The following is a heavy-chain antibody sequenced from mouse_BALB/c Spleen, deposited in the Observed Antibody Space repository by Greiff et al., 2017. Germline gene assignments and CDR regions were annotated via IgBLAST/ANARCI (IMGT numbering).Heavy chain of an antibody. CDR1: GFSLTDYG. CDR2: IWGGGST. J-gene: IGHJ2*01. D-gene: IGHD1-1*01. CDR3: AKLYGSSSYYFDD. Sequence: VKLVESGPGLVAPSQSLSITCTVSGFSLTDYGVSWIRQPPGKGLEWLGVIWGGGSTYYNSALKSRLSISKDNSKSQVFLKMNSLQTDDTAMYYCAKLYGSSSYYFDDWGQGTTLTVSS. V-gene: IGHV2-6-5*01.